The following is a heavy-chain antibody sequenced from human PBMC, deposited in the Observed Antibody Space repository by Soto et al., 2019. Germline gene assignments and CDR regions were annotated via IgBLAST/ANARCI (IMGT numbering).Heavy chain of an antibody. CDR2: ISSTGSHI. V-gene: IGHV3-21*01. J-gene: IGHJ4*02. CDR3: ASSLTGTADY. D-gene: IGHD1-7*01. CDR1: GFTFSSYS. Sequence: LRLSCAASGFTFSSYSMNWVRQAPGRGLEWVSSISSTGSHIYYADSVKGRFTTSRDNAKNSLHLQMNSLRAEDTAVYYCASSLTGTADYWGQGTLVTVSS.